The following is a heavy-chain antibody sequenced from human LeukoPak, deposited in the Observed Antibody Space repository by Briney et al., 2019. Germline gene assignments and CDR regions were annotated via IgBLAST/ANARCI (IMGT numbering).Heavy chain of an antibody. V-gene: IGHV4-39*07. CDR2: IYYSGST. CDR1: GGSISSSSYY. D-gene: IGHD3-22*01. J-gene: IGHJ4*02. CDR3: ARVGYYDSSGYYLDY. Sequence: PSETLSLTCTVSGGSISSSSYYWGWIRQPPGKGLEWIGSIYYSGSTNYNPSLKSRVTISVDTSKNQFSLKLSSVTAADTAVYYCARVGYYDSSGYYLDYWGQGTLVTVSS.